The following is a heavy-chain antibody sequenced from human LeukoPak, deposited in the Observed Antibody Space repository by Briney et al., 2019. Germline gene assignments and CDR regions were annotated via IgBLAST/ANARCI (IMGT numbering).Heavy chain of an antibody. CDR3: ATTGYFDWLLS. V-gene: IGHV4-31*03. Sequence: PSETLSLTCTVSGGSISSGGYYWSWIRQHPGKGLEWIGYIYYSGSTYYNPSLKSRVTISVDTPKNQFSLKLSSVTAADTAVYYCATTGYFDWLLSWGQGTLVAVSS. CDR2: IYYSGST. D-gene: IGHD3-9*01. J-gene: IGHJ4*02. CDR1: GGSISSGGYY.